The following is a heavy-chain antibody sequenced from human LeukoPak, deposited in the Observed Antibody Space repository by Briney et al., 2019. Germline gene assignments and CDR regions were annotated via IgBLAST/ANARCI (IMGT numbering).Heavy chain of an antibody. CDR1: GFTFSSYG. V-gene: IGHV3-30*18. D-gene: IGHD5-12*01. CDR3: AKDGPSRGYDFDY. Sequence: GGSLRLSCAASGFTFSSYGMHWVRQAPGKGLEWVAVISYDGSNKYYADSVKGRFTISRDNSKNTLYLQMNSLRAEDTAVYYCAKDGPSRGYDFDYWGQGTLVTVSS. J-gene: IGHJ4*02. CDR2: ISYDGSNK.